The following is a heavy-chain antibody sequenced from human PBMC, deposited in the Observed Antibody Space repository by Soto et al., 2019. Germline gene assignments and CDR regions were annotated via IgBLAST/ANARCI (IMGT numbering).Heavy chain of an antibody. V-gene: IGHV2-5*02. CDR2: IYWDNDK. CDR3: SYRHWLPRGRGWFDP. D-gene: IGHD6-19*01. Sequence: FKESGPTLVKPTETLTLTCTFSGFSLSSGVGVGWVRQPPGKALEWLAVIYWDNDKRSSPSLKSRLTITKDTSKNQVFLTMTNMDPVDTATYYCSYRHWLPRGRGWFDPWGPGTLVTVSS. CDR1: GFSLSSGVG. J-gene: IGHJ5*02.